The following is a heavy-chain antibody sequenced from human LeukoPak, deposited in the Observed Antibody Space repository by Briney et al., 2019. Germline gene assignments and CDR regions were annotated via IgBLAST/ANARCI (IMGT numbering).Heavy chain of an antibody. CDR3: AKDLRATIYTCDF. J-gene: IGHJ3*01. CDR2: IQDDGTNE. CDR1: GFIFSNHG. D-gene: IGHD1-26*01. V-gene: IGHV3-30*02. Sequence: GGSLRLSCEASGFIFSNHGMHWVRQAPGKGLEWVTFIQDDGTNEYYADSVKGRFTVSRDNSKNTPYLQMDSLKPEDTGLYYCAKDLRATIYTCDFWGQGAVVIVSS.